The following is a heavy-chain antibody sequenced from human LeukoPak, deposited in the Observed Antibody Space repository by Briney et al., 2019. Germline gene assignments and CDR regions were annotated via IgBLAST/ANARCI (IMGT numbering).Heavy chain of an antibody. V-gene: IGHV1-8*01. D-gene: IGHD6-13*01. J-gene: IGHJ4*02. CDR3: ARGHGIAAAGWTPS. CDR1: GYTFTSYD. Sequence: ASVKVSCKASGYTFTSYDINWVRQATGQRLEWMGWMNPNSGNTGYAQKFQGRVTMTRNTSISTAYMELSSLRSEDTAVYYCARGHGIAAAGWTPSWGQGTLVTVSS. CDR2: MNPNSGNT.